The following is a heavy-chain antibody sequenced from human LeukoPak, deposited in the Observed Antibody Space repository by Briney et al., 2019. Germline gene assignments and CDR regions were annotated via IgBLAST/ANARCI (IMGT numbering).Heavy chain of an antibody. V-gene: IGHV3-30*02. CDR3: ARDPYSGRYGDYYYYYMDV. D-gene: IGHD1-26*01. Sequence: GGSLRLSCVTSGFPLSTYGVHWVRQAPGSGLEWLAYIHYDGYTTNYADSVKGRFTISRDNAKNSLYLQMNSLRAEDTAVYYCARDPYSGRYGDYYYYYMDVWGKGTTVTISS. CDR1: GFPLSTYG. J-gene: IGHJ6*03. CDR2: IHYDGYTT.